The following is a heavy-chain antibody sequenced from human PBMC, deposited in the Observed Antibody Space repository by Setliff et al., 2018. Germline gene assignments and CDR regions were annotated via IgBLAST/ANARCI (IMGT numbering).Heavy chain of an antibody. CDR2: IIPIFGTA. CDR3: ARGGDVDGWYFDL. CDR1: GYTFTSYG. D-gene: IGHD3-10*01. Sequence: GASVKISCKASGYTFTSYGISWVRQAPGQGLEWMGGIIPIFGTANYAQKFQGRVTITTDESTSTAYMELSSLRSEDTAVYYCARGGDVDGWYFDLWGRGTLVTVSS. V-gene: IGHV1-69*05. J-gene: IGHJ2*01.